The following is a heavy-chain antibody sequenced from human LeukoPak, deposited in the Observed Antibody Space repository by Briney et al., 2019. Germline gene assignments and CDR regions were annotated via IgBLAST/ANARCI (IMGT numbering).Heavy chain of an antibody. Sequence: SETLSLTCTVSGYSISSGYYWGWIRQPPGKGLEWIGSIYHSGSTYYNPSLKSRVTISVDTSKNQFSLKLSSATAADTAVYYCARIRPDFWSGYSLDYWGQGTLVTVSS. CDR2: IYHSGST. CDR1: GYSISSGYY. V-gene: IGHV4-38-2*02. CDR3: ARIRPDFWSGYSLDY. D-gene: IGHD3-3*01. J-gene: IGHJ4*02.